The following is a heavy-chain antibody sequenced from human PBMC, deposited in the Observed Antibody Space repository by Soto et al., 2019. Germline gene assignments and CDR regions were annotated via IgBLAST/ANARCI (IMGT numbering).Heavy chain of an antibody. D-gene: IGHD5-18*01. J-gene: IGHJ4*02. CDR3: KKDRTDRAMVFDY. CDR1: GFTFSSYG. V-gene: IGHV3-30*18. Sequence: PGGSLRLSCAASGFTFSSYGMHWVRQAPGKGLEWVAVISYDGSNKYYADSVKGRFTISRDNSKNTLYLQINSLRAEDTAVYYCKKDRTDRAMVFDYWGQGTLVTVSS. CDR2: ISYDGSNK.